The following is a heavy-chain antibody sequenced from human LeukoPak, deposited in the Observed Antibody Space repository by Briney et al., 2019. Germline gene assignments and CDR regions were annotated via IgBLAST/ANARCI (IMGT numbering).Heavy chain of an antibody. Sequence: PSETLSLTCAVSGGSFSGYYWSWIRQPPGKGLEWIGEINHSGSTNYNPSLKSRVTISVDTSKNQFSLKLSSVTAADTAVYYCAREGRAARSAFDIWGQGTMVTVSS. V-gene: IGHV4-34*01. CDR1: GGSFSGYY. D-gene: IGHD6-6*01. CDR3: AREGRAARSAFDI. CDR2: INHSGST. J-gene: IGHJ3*02.